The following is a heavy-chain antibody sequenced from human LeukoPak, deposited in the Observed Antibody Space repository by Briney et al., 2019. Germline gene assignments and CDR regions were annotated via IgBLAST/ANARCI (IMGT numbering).Heavy chain of an antibody. D-gene: IGHD4-17*01. CDR1: GFTFSSYG. CDR2: ISYDGSNK. V-gene: IGHV3-30*18. Sequence: PGGSLRLSCAASGFTFSSYGMHWVRQAPGKGLEWVAVISYDGSNKYYADSVKGRFTISRDNSKNTLYLQMNSLRAEDTAVYYCAKGSGDYGLDGMDVWGQGTTVTVSS. CDR3: AKGSGDYGLDGMDV. J-gene: IGHJ6*02.